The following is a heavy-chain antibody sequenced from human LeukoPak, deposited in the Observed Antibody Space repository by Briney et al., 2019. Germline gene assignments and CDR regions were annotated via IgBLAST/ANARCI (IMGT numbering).Heavy chain of an antibody. Sequence: GGSLRLSCAASGFTFSDYNMRWIRQAPGKGLEWVSSISRSGSTKYYADSVKGRFTISRDNSKNTLYLQMNSLRAEDTAVYYCAKDHPYSSSWYLGYWGQGTLVTVSS. D-gene: IGHD6-13*01. CDR1: GFTFSDYN. J-gene: IGHJ4*02. CDR3: AKDHPYSSSWYLGY. CDR2: ISRSGSTK. V-gene: IGHV3-11*04.